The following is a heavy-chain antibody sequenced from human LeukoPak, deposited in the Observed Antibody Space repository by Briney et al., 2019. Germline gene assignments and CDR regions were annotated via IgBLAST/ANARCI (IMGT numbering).Heavy chain of an antibody. CDR3: ARGPTRTRPKGKYYFDY. D-gene: IGHD1-1*01. J-gene: IGHJ4*02. CDR2: MNPNSGNT. CDR1: GYTFTSYD. Sequence: ASVKVSCKASGYTFTSYDINWMRQATGQGLEWMGWMNPNSGNTGYAQKFQGRVTITRNTSISTAYMELSSLRSEDTAVYYCARGPTRTRPKGKYYFDYWGQGTLVTVSS. V-gene: IGHV1-8*03.